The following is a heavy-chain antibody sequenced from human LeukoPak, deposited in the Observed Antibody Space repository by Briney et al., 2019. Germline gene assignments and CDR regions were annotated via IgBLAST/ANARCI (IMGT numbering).Heavy chain of an antibody. CDR1: GYSISRGYF. V-gene: IGHV4-38-2*02. J-gene: IGHJ4*02. CDR3: ARDSRRNGDASADFDY. CDR2: IYLSGST. D-gene: IGHD2/OR15-2a*01. Sequence: SETLSLTCTVSGYSISRGYFWGWIRQFPGKGLEWIGSIYLSGSTNYNPSLKSRVTISVDTSKNQFSLKLSSVTAADTAVYFCARDSRRNGDASADFDYWGQGTLVSVSS.